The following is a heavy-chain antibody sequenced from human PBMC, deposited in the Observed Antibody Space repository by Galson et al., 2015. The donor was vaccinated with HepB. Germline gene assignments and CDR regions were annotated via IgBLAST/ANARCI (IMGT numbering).Heavy chain of an antibody. CDR1: GFTVSSNY. CDR2: IYSGGST. J-gene: IGHJ4*02. D-gene: IGHD5-18*01. CDR3: ASDHHVDTAMSLGY. Sequence: SLRLSCAASGFTVSSNYMSWVRQAPGKGLEWVSVIYSGGSTYYADSVKGRFTIFRDNSKNTLYLQMNSLRAEDTAVYYCASDHHVDTAMSLGYWGQGTLVTVSS. V-gene: IGHV3-66*02.